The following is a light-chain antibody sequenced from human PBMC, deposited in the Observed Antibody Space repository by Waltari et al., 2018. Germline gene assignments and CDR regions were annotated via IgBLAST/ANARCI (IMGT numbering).Light chain of an antibody. J-gene: IGKJ2*01. CDR2: WAS. CDR3: QQYYSSPYT. Sequence: DIVMTQSPDSLAVSLGERATIHCKSSQSVLYSSNNNNYLAWYQHKPGQPPKLLIYWASTREAGVPDRFSGSGSGTDFTLAISSLQAEDMAVYYCQQYYSSPYTFGQGTKLEIK. V-gene: IGKV4-1*01. CDR1: QSVLYSSNNNNY.